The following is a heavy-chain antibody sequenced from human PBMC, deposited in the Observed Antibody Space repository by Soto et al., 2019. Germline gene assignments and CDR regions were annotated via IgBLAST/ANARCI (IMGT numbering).Heavy chain of an antibody. CDR3: VKDGDSISSNKPLDY. CDR2: ISVSGDRT. Sequence: EVQILESGGGLVQPGGSLRLSCAASGFTFTTYAMCWVRQAPGKGLEWVSSISVSGDRTFYADSVKGRFTISRDNRRNTLHLQMNSLRAEDTAVYYCVKDGDSISSNKPLDYWGQGTLVTVSS. D-gene: IGHD2-2*01. J-gene: IGHJ4*02. CDR1: GFTFTTYA. V-gene: IGHV3-23*01.